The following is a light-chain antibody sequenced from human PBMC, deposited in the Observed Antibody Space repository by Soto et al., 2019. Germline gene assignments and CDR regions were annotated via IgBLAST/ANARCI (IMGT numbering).Light chain of an antibody. CDR1: QSVSSN. CDR3: QQYYSTPWT. V-gene: IGKV3D-15*01. Sequence: EIVMTQSPATLSVSPGERATLSCRASQSVSSNLAWYQQKPGQAPSLLIYDISARATGIPTRFSGSGSGTEFTLTISSLQAEDVAVYYCQQYYSTPWTFGQGTKVEIK. J-gene: IGKJ1*01. CDR2: DIS.